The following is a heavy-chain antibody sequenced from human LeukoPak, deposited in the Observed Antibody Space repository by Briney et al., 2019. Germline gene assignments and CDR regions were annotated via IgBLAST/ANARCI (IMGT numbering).Heavy chain of an antibody. D-gene: IGHD3-9*01. V-gene: IGHV3-30*18. CDR1: GFTFSSYG. Sequence: GRSLRLSCAASGFTFSSYGMHWVRQAPGKGLEWVAVISYDGSNKYYADSVKGRFTISRDNSKNTLYLQMNSLRAEDTAVYYCAKHRDILTGYQRGLDYWGQGTLVTVSS. J-gene: IGHJ4*02. CDR3: AKHRDILTGYQRGLDY. CDR2: ISYDGSNK.